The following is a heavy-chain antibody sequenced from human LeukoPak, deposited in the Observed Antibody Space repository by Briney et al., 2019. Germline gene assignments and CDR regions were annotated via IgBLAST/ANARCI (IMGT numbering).Heavy chain of an antibody. D-gene: IGHD5-12*01. CDR3: ASIIVATSFDY. V-gene: IGHV3-48*03. J-gene: IGHJ4*02. Sequence: GGSLRLSCAASGFTFRNNEMNWVRHAPAKGLGGVSYISSSGSTIYYADSVKGRFTIPRDNAKQSLYLQVNSLIYEDRPVCYFASIIVATSFDYWGQGPLVNVTS. CDR2: ISSSGSTI. CDR1: GFTFRNNE.